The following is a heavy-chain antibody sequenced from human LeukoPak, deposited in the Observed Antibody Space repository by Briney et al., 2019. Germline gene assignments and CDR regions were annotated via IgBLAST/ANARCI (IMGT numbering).Heavy chain of an antibody. CDR3: ARESAELLWFTGMDV. J-gene: IGHJ6*02. Sequence: SETLSLTCTVSGGSISSYYWSWIRQPPGKGLEWIGYIYYSGSTNYNPSLKSRVTISVDTSKNQFSLKLSSVTAADTAVYYCARESAELLWFTGMDVWGQGTTVTVSS. V-gene: IGHV4-59*01. D-gene: IGHD3-10*01. CDR1: GGSISSYY. CDR2: IYYSGST.